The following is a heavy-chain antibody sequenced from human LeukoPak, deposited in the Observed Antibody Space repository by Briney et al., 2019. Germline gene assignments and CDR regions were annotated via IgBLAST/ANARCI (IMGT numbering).Heavy chain of an antibody. Sequence: GASGSVSFTASGYTFTIYGLSWVRDAPGQGLEWGGGISAYNGNTNYAQKLQRRVTMTTETSTCTAYMELRSLRSDDTAVYYCARDQGYCTNGVCYRQYYFDYWGQGTLVTVSS. D-gene: IGHD2-8*01. J-gene: IGHJ4*02. CDR3: ARDQGYCTNGVCYRQYYFDY. CDR1: GYTFTIYG. CDR2: ISAYNGNT. V-gene: IGHV1-18*01.